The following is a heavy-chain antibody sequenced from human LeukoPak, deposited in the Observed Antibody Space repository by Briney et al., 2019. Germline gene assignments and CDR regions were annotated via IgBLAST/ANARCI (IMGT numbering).Heavy chain of an antibody. CDR3: AKDNKRYSYDY. J-gene: IGHJ4*02. CDR1: GFTFRSYG. Sequence: PGRSLRLSCAASGFTFRSYGMHWVRQAPGKGLEWAAVISDDGNKKYYADSVKGRFTISRDSSKNTLYLQMNSLRVEDTAVYYCAKDNKRYSYDYWGQGTLVTVSS. V-gene: IGHV3-30*18. CDR2: ISDDGNKK. D-gene: IGHD5-18*01.